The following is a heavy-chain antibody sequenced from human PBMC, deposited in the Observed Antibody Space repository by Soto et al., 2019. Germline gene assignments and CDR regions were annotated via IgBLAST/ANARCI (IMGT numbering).Heavy chain of an antibody. D-gene: IGHD1-26*01. Sequence: PGGSLRLSCTASGFTYGDYAMSWFRQAPGKGLEWVGFIRSRVYSGTTEYAASVKGRFTISRDDSQSIAYLQMNSLKTEDTAVYYCSRVGTYLMAAHDYWGQGTLVTVSS. CDR1: GFTYGDYA. V-gene: IGHV3-49*03. CDR3: SRVGTYLMAAHDY. J-gene: IGHJ4*02. CDR2: IRSRVYSGTT.